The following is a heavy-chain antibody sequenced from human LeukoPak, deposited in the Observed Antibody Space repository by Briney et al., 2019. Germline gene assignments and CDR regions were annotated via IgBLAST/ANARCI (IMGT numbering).Heavy chain of an antibody. J-gene: IGHJ4*02. V-gene: IGHV3-11*06. D-gene: IGHD5-12*01. Sequence: KPGGSLRLSCPASGFNFSDYYMSWLRQAPGKGREWVSYISSSSSYTNYADSVKRRLTISRDNAKNSLYPQMNSLRAEDTAVYYCARTRGYSGYGWGYYFDYWGQGTLVTVSS. CDR1: GFNFSDYY. CDR2: ISSSSSYT. CDR3: ARTRGYSGYGWGYYFDY.